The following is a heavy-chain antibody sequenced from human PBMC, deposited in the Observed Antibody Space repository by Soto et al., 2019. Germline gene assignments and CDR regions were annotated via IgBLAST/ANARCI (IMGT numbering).Heavy chain of an antibody. J-gene: IGHJ4*02. V-gene: IGHV3-30*03. D-gene: IGHD6-13*01. CDR3: VRAAGIAAAGSSQGVL. CDR2: ISFEGSHT. Sequence: QVQLVESGGGVVQPGRSLTLSCEASGFAIRNNVIHWVRQAPGKGLEWVAVISFEGSHTYYADSVKGRFTVSRDNSKNTVSLQMDRLTSEDSSLYYCVRAAGIAAAGSSQGVLWGQGTRVTVSS. CDR1: GFAIRNNV.